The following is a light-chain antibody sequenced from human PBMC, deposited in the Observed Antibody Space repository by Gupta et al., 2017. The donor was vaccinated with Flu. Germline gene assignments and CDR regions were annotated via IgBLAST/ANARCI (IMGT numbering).Light chain of an antibody. CDR3: CSYTGTYTPV. J-gene: IGLJ3*02. CDR1: SSDVGGSNS. CDR2: AVI. Sequence: QSALTQPRSVSGSPGQSVTISCTGTSSDVGGSNSVSWYQQHPGKAPKLMMYAVIKRPSGVPDRFSGSKSGNTASLTISGLQAEDEGDYYCCSYTGTYTPVFGGGTNLTVL. V-gene: IGLV2-11*01.